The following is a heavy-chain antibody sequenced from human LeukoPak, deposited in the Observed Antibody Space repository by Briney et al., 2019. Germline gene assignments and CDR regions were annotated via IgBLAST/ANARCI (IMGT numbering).Heavy chain of an antibody. Sequence: GGALRLSCAASGFTSSSYSMNAVRPAPGEGLEWVSSISSGSGYIYYAESLKGGFTISTDNAKNSRYLQMSSLRDEDTAVYYSASSLHHFSPVNYWGQGTLVTVSS. CDR1: GFTSSSYS. D-gene: IGHD3-3*02. CDR2: ISSGSGYI. CDR3: ASSLHHFSPVNY. V-gene: IGHV3-21*01. J-gene: IGHJ4*02.